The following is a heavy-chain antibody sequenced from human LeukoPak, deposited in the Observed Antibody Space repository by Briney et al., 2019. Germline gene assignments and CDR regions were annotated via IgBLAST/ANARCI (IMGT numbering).Heavy chain of an antibody. CDR2: INHSGST. V-gene: IGHV4-34*01. J-gene: IGHJ4*02. CDR1: GGSFNGYY. D-gene: IGHD3-10*01. Sequence: SETLSLTCAVYGGSFNGYYWSWIRQPPGKGLEWIGEINHSGSTNYNPSLKSRVTISVDTSKNQFSLKLSSVTAADTAVYYCARGRSTYYYGSGIPYWGQGTLVTVSS. CDR3: ARGRSTYYYGSGIPY.